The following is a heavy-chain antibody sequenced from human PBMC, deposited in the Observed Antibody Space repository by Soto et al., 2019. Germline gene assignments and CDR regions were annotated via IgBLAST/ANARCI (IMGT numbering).Heavy chain of an antibody. CDR3: ASRYYGSGSYYYYYYGMDV. J-gene: IGHJ6*02. CDR1: GGTFSSYA. Sequence: ASVKVSCKASGGTFSSYAISWVRQAPGQGLEWMGGIIPIFGTANYAQKFQGRVTITADKSTSTAYMELSSLRSEDTAVHYCASRYYGSGSYYYYYYGMDVWGQGTTVTVSS. D-gene: IGHD3-10*01. CDR2: IIPIFGTA. V-gene: IGHV1-69*06.